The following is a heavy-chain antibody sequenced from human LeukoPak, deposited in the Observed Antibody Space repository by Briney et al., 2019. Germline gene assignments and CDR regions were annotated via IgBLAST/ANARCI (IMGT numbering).Heavy chain of an antibody. D-gene: IGHD2-2*01. V-gene: IGHV4-59*01. CDR3: PMTYCSSTSCYLDY. CDR2: IYYSGST. CDR1: GGSISSYY. Sequence: PSETLSLTCTVSGGSISSYYWSWIRQPPGKGLEWIGYIYYSGSTNYNPSLKSRVPISVDTSKNQFSLQLSSVAAADTAGYYGPMTYCSSTSCYLDYWGQGTLVTVSS. J-gene: IGHJ4*02.